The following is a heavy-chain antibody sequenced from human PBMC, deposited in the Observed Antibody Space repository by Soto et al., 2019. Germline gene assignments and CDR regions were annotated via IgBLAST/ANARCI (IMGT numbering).Heavy chain of an antibody. CDR1: GYTFTSSG. CDR2: ISSYNGNT. V-gene: IGHV1-18*01. D-gene: IGHD2-8*02. J-gene: IGHJ5*02. CDR3: ARVISRGVSVNWFDP. Sequence: ASVKVSCKASGYTFTSSGISWVRQAPGQGLEWMGWISSYNGNTNYAQKLQGRVTMTTDTSTSTVYMELSSLRSEDTAVYYCARVISRGVSVNWFDPWGQGTLVTVSS.